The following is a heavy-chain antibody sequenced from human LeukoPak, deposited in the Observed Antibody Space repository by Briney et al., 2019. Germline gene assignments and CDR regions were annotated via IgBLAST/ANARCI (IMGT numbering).Heavy chain of an antibody. Sequence: SSETLSLTCAVSGGSISSSNWWSWVRQPPGKGLEWIGEIYHSGSTNYNPSLKSRVTISVDKSKNQFSLKLSSVTAADTAVYYCARAGSTEAYYFDYWGQGTLVTVSS. D-gene: IGHD3-10*01. CDR3: ARAGSTEAYYFDY. CDR1: GGSISSSNW. V-gene: IGHV4-4*02. CDR2: IYHSGST. J-gene: IGHJ4*02.